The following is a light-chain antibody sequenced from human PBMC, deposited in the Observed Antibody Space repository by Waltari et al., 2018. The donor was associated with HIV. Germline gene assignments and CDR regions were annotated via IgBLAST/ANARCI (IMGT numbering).Light chain of an antibody. CDR2: DNN. CDR1: TSNIETNY. CDR3: GTWDSSLNTPV. V-gene: IGLV1-51*01. Sequence: QPVLTQPPSVSAAPGRSVTITCSGSTSNIETNYVSWYQQIPGTAPKLRIYDNNKRPSGIPERFSGSKSATSASLGITGLQTGDEAEYCCGTWDSSLNTPVFGGGSRLTVL. J-gene: IGLJ2*01.